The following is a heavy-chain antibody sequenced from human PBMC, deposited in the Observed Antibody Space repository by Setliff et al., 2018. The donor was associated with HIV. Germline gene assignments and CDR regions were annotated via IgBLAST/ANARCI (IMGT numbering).Heavy chain of an antibody. CDR1: GGSISSSSYY. Sequence: SETLSLTCTVSGGSISSSSYYWGWIRQPPGKGLEWIGSIYYSGSTDYNPSLKSRVTISVETSRNQFSLKLSSVTVADTAVYYCARHRSGNWYYFDSWGQGTLVTVSS. D-gene: IGHD1-1*01. V-gene: IGHV4-39*01. J-gene: IGHJ4*02. CDR3: ARHRSGNWYYFDS. CDR2: IYYSGST.